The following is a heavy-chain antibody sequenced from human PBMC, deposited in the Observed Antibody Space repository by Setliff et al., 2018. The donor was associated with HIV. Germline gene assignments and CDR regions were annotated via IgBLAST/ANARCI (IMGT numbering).Heavy chain of an antibody. V-gene: IGHV4-34*01. CDR2: INHSGRT. J-gene: IGHJ6*03. Sequence: KPSETLSLTCAVYGGSFSDNYWSWIRQSPGKGLEWIGEINHSGRTKYSPSLRSRVSISVDTSKTQFSLKLSSVTAADTAVYYCARVSITYWYSIPRDYYYYMDVWGEGTTVTVSS. D-gene: IGHD2-8*02. CDR3: ARVSITYWYSIPRDYYYYMDV. CDR1: GGSFSDNY.